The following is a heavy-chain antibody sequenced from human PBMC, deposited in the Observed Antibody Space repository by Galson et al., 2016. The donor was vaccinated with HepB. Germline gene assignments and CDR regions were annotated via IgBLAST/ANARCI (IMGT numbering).Heavy chain of an antibody. J-gene: IGHJ5*02. CDR1: GGSVSDYY. CDR2: ISYRGGA. Sequence: ETLSLTCTVSGGSVSDYYWSWIRQPPGKGLEWIAHISYRGGAIYNPPLKSRVTISLDTSKDQISLNLNSVTSADTAVYYCARPHAGWFDPWGQGTPVSVSS. V-gene: IGHV4-59*02. CDR3: ARPHAGWFDP.